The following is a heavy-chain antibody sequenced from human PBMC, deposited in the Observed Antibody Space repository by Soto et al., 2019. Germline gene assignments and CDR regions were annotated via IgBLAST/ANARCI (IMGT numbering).Heavy chain of an antibody. D-gene: IGHD3-10*02. Sequence: QVQLVQSGAEVKKPGSSVKVSCKASGGTFSSYAISWVRQAPGQGLEWMGGIIPIFGTANYAQKFQGRVTITADKSTRTAYMELSSLRSEDTAVYYCARCRQIRMLLCRDAFDIWGQGTMVTVSS. J-gene: IGHJ3*02. CDR3: ARCRQIRMLLCRDAFDI. CDR1: GGTFSSYA. CDR2: IIPIFGTA. V-gene: IGHV1-69*06.